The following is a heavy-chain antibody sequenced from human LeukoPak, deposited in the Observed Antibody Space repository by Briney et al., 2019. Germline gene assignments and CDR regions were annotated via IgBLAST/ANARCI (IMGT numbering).Heavy chain of an antibody. CDR3: AKDVVATIMEGYSYGPFDY. V-gene: IGHV3-30*04. CDR2: ISYDGSNK. Sequence: PGRSLRLSCAASGFTFSSYAMHWVRQAPGKGLEWVAVISYDGSNKYYADSVKGRFTISRDNSKNTLYLQMNSLRAEDTAVYYCAKDVVATIMEGYSYGPFDYWGQGTLVTVSS. J-gene: IGHJ4*02. D-gene: IGHD5-12*01. CDR1: GFTFSSYA.